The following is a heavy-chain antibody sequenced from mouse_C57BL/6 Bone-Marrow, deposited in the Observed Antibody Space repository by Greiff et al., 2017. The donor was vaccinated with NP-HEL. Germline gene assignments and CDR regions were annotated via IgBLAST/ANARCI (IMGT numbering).Heavy chain of an antibody. CDR1: GYTFTDYY. J-gene: IGHJ2*01. CDR3: ARGYYSNYGGYFDY. CDR2: INPNNGGT. D-gene: IGHD2-5*01. V-gene: IGHV1-26*01. Sequence: EVQLQQSGPELVKPGASVKISCKASGYTFTDYYMNWVKQSHGQSLEWIGDINPNNGGTSYNQKFKGKATLTVDKSSSTAYMELRSLTSEDSAVYYCARGYYSNYGGYFDYWGQGTTLTVSS.